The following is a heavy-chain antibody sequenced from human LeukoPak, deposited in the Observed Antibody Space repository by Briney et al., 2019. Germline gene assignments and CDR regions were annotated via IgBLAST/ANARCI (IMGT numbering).Heavy chain of an antibody. CDR2: IYYSGST. J-gene: IGHJ5*02. Sequence: GSLRLSCAASGFTFSTYAMSWIRQPPGKGLEWIGYIYYSGSTNYNPSLKSRVTISVDTSKSQFSLKLSSVTAADTAVYYCARHTAEKYNWFDRWGQGTLVTVSS. V-gene: IGHV4-59*08. CDR1: GFTFSTYA. D-gene: IGHD5-24*01. CDR3: ARHTAEKYNWFDR.